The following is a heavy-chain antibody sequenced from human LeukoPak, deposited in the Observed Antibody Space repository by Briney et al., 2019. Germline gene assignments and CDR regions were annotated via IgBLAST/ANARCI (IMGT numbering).Heavy chain of an antibody. CDR3: ARDYAYLYYFDY. CDR1: GFPFSSYA. Sequence: GGSLRLSCAASGFPFSSYAMHWVRQAPGKGLEWVSMISYDEGNKNYADSVKGRFTISRDNSKDTLYLQMNSLKTEDTAVYYCARDYAYLYYFDYWGQGTLVTVSS. J-gene: IGHJ4*02. CDR2: ISYDEGNK. V-gene: IGHV3-30-3*01. D-gene: IGHD3-16*01.